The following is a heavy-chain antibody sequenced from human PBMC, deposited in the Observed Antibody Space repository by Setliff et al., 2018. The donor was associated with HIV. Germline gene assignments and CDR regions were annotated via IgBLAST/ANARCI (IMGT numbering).Heavy chain of an antibody. D-gene: IGHD3-16*01. CDR3: AKEVGGSYALGSKVLDS. Sequence: GASVKVSCKASGDTFTRPTYTWVRRAPGQGLDWMGGIIPVLGITNYAQKFQGRVILTADESTSTLYMELTSLTYEDTAVYYCAKEVGGSYALGSKVLDSWGQGTLVTVSS. J-gene: IGHJ4*02. CDR2: IIPVLGIT. V-gene: IGHV1-69*10. CDR1: GDTFTRPT.